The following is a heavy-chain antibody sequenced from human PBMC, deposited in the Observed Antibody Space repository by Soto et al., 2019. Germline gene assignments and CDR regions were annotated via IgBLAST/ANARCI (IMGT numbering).Heavy chain of an antibody. CDR1: GFTFSSYW. V-gene: IGHV3-7*01. CDR3: ARDLPLDIGYCSGGSCYFDY. Sequence: GGSLRLSCAASGFTFSSYWMSWVRQAPGKGLEWVANIKQDGSEKYNVDSAKGRFTFSRDNPKNSLYLQMNSLRAEDTAVYYCARDLPLDIGYCSGGSCYFDYWGQGTLVTVSS. CDR2: IKQDGSEK. J-gene: IGHJ4*02. D-gene: IGHD2-15*01.